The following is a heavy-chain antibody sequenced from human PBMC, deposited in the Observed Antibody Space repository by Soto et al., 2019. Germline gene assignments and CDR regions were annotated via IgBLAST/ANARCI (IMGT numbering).Heavy chain of an antibody. J-gene: IGHJ3*02. D-gene: IGHD6-13*01. CDR3: AKDLIAAAGKPADAFDI. CDR2: ISGSGGST. V-gene: IGHV3-23*01. Sequence: GGSLRLSCAASGFTFSSYAMSWVRQAPGKGLEWVSAISGSGGSTYYADSVKGRFTISRDNSKNTLYLQMNSLRAEDTAVYYCAKDLIAAAGKPADAFDIWGQGTMVTVSS. CDR1: GFTFSSYA.